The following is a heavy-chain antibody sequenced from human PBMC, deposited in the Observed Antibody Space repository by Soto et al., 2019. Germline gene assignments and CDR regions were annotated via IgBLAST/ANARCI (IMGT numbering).Heavy chain of an antibody. V-gene: IGHV1-69*08. Sequence: QVQLVQSGAEVKKPGSSVKVSCKASGGTFSSYTISWVRQAPGQGLEWMGRIIPILGIANYAQKFQGRVTITADKSTSTAYMELSSLRSEDTAVYYCARDPIPVGATPFGRYYGMDVWGQGTTVTVSS. J-gene: IGHJ6*02. CDR3: ARDPIPVGATPFGRYYGMDV. D-gene: IGHD1-26*01. CDR1: GGTFSSYT. CDR2: IIPILGIA.